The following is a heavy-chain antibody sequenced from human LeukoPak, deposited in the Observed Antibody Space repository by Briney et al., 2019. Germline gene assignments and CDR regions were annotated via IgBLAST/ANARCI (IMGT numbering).Heavy chain of an antibody. CDR3: AKTSRGNSGYDSPFDY. V-gene: IGHV3-23*01. CDR2: ISGSGGST. Sequence: PGGSLRLSCAASGFTFSSYAMSWVRQAPGKGLEWVSAISGSGGSTYYADSVKGRFTISRDNSKNTLYLQMNSLRAEDTAVYYCAKTSRGNSGYDSPFDYWGQGTLVTVSS. J-gene: IGHJ4*02. CDR1: GFTFSSYA. D-gene: IGHD5-12*01.